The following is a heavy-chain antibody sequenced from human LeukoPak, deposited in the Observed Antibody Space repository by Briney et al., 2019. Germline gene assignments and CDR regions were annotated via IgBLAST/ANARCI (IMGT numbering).Heavy chain of an antibody. Sequence: GGSLRLSCAASGFTFSSYAMSWVRQAPGKGLEWVSVISGSGGGTYYADSVKGRFTISRDNSKNTLYLQMNSLRAEDTAVYYCAKCFAAYCSSTSCTPYHFDYWGQGTLVTVSS. CDR1: GFTFSSYA. CDR3: AKCFAAYCSSTSCTPYHFDY. V-gene: IGHV3-23*01. J-gene: IGHJ4*02. D-gene: IGHD2-2*01. CDR2: ISGSGGGT.